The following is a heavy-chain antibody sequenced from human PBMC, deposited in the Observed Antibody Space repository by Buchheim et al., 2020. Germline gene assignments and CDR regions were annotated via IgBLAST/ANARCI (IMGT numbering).Heavy chain of an antibody. CDR2: ISYDGSNK. J-gene: IGHJ6*02. Sequence: QVQLVESGGGVVQPGRSLRLSCAASGFTFSSYAMHWVRQAPGKGLEWVAVISYDGSNKYYADSVKGRFTISRDNSKNTLYLQMNSLRAEDTAVYCSYSYCCCYDGMDVWGQGTT. D-gene: IGHD2-21*01. CDR1: GFTFSSYA. CDR3: YSYCCCYDGMDV. V-gene: IGHV3-30-3*01.